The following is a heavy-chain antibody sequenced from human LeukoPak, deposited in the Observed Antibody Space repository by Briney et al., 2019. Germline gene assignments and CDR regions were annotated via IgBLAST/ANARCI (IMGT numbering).Heavy chain of an antibody. CDR2: INAGNGNT. CDR1: GYTFTSYA. D-gene: IGHD4-17*01. J-gene: IGHJ4*02. Sequence: ASVKVSCKASGYTFTSYAMHWVRQAPGQRLEWMGWINAGNGNTKYSQKFQGRITITRDTSASTAYMELSSLRSEDTAVYYCARDLRVTVTNSINDYWGQGTLVTVSS. V-gene: IGHV1-3*01. CDR3: ARDLRVTVTNSINDY.